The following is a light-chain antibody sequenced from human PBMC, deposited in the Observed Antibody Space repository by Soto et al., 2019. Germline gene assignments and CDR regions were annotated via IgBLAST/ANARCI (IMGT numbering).Light chain of an antibody. CDR1: QSVSSN. CDR3: QQYKNWPPYT. V-gene: IGKV3-15*01. CDR2: DTS. Sequence: EIVMTQSPGTLSVSPGERATLSCRASQSVSSNLAWYQQKAGQGPRLLIYDTSTRASGVPARFSGSGSGTEFTLTISRLQSEDFAVYCCQQYKNWPPYTFGQGTKLEIK. J-gene: IGKJ2*01.